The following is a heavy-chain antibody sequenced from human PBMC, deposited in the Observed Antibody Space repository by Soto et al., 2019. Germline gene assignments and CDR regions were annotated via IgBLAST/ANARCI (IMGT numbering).Heavy chain of an antibody. V-gene: IGHV1-46*01. Sequence: ASVKVSCKASGYTFTSYYMHWVRQAPGQGLEWMGIINPSGGSTSYAQKFQGRVTMTRDTSTSTVYMELSSLRSEDTAVYYCARDLGGAAAGNYYYYGMGVWGQGTTVTVSS. D-gene: IGHD6-13*01. CDR2: INPSGGST. CDR1: GYTFTSYY. J-gene: IGHJ6*02. CDR3: ARDLGGAAAGNYYYYGMGV.